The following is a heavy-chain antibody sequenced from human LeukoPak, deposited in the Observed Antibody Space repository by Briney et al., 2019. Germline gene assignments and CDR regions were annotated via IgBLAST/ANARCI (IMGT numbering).Heavy chain of an antibody. V-gene: IGHV1-18*01. J-gene: IGHJ6*02. CDR1: GYTFTSYS. CDR2: ISAYNGNT. D-gene: IGHD2-15*01. Sequence: GASVKVSCKASGYTFTSYSISWVRQAPGQGLEWMGWISAYNGNTNYAQKLQGRVTMTTDTSTSTAYMELRSLRSDDTAVYYCARDCSGGSCYYYYYYGMDVWGQGTTVTVSS. CDR3: ARDCSGGSCYYYYYYGMDV.